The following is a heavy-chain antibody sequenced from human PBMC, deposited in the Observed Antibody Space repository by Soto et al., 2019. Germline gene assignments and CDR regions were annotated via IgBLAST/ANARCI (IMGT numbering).Heavy chain of an antibody. V-gene: IGHV4-59*08. J-gene: IGHJ3*01. D-gene: IGHD3-16*01. CDR1: GGSISNYY. CDR3: ARQPPGGDDSFDV. Sequence: QVQLQESGPGLVKPLETLSLTCAVSGGSISNYYWSWIRQTPGKRLEWIGYFYYSGTTKYNPSLKSRLTISEDPSKNQFSLELTSVTAADTAVYYCARQPPGGDDSFDVWGQGTIVPVSS. CDR2: FYYSGTT.